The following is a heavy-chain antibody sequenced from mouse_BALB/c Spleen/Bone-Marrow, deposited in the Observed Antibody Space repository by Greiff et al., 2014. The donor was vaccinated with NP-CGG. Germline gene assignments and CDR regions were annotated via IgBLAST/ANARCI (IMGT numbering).Heavy chain of an antibody. CDR1: GFTFRDYY. V-gene: IGHV5-12*02. CDR3: ARQGTLDY. Sequence: DVHLVESGGGLVQPGGSLKLSCATSGFTFRDYYMYWVRQTPEKRLEWVAYISNGGGSTYYPATVKGRFTISRDNAKNTLYLQMSRLKSEDTAMYYCARQGTLDYWGQGTSVTVSS. CDR2: ISNGGGST. J-gene: IGHJ4*01.